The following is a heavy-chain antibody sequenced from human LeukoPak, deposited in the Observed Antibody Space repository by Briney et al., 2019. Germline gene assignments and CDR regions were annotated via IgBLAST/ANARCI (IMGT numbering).Heavy chain of an antibody. J-gene: IGHJ4*02. Sequence: PSETLSLTCNVSGGSIRSINYYWGWIRQAPGKGLEWIGSIYYSGSTYYNPSLKSRVTISLDTSKNQFSLRLSSVTAADTAVYYCARQRSIGSSWYYFDYWGQGTLVTVSS. D-gene: IGHD6-13*01. CDR3: ARQRSIGSSWYYFDY. CDR2: IYYSGST. CDR1: GGSIRSINYY. V-gene: IGHV4-39*07.